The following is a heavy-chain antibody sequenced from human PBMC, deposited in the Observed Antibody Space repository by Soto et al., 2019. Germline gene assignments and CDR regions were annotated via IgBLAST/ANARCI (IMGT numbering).Heavy chain of an antibody. CDR3: ATQEVGGSYVYTFDP. CDR2: IYYSGST. CDR1: GGSITSSSYY. J-gene: IGHJ5*02. Sequence: QLHLRESGPGLVKPSETLSLTCTVSGGSITSSSYYWGWIRQPPGKGLEWIGSIYYSGSTYYNPSLKGRVTISVDTSKNQFSLKLSFVTAADTAVYYCATQEVGGSYVYTFDPWGQGTLVTVSS. D-gene: IGHD1-26*01. V-gene: IGHV4-39*01.